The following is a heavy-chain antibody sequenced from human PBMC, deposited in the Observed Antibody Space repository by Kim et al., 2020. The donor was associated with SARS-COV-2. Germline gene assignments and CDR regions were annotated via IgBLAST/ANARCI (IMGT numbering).Heavy chain of an antibody. CDR3: ARGRNRITIFGVVIINPGEFWFDY. Sequence: GGSLRLSCAASGFTFSSYWMSWVRQAPGKGLEWVANIKQDGSEKYYVDSVKGRFTISRDNAKNSLYLQMNSLRAEDTAVYYCARGRNRITIFGVVIINPGEFWFDYWGQGTLVTVSS. J-gene: IGHJ4*02. V-gene: IGHV3-7*03. CDR1: GFTFSSYW. CDR2: IKQDGSEK. D-gene: IGHD3-3*01.